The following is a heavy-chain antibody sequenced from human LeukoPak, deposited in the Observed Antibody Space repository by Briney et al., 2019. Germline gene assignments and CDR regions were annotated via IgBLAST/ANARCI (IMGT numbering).Heavy chain of an antibody. J-gene: IGHJ4*02. CDR1: GGSIRSFF. CDR3: ARGSSSSEDY. Sequence: PSETLSLTCTVSGGSIRSFFWSWLRQPPGKGLEWIGYIYYSGSTYYNPSLKSRVTISVDTSRNQFSLKLSSVTAADTAVYYCARGSSSSEDYWGQGTLVTVSS. D-gene: IGHD6-6*01. V-gene: IGHV4-59*08. CDR2: IYYSGST.